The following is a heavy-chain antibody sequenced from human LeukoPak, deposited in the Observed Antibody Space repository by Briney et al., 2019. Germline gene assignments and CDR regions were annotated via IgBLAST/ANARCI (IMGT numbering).Heavy chain of an antibody. CDR1: GFTFSSYA. D-gene: IGHD6-19*01. CDR2: ISGSGGST. J-gene: IGHJ4*02. V-gene: IGHV3-23*01. Sequence: PAGSLRLSCAASGFTFSSYAMSWVRQAPGKGLEWVSAISGSGGSTYYADSVKGRFTTSRDNSKNTLYLQMNSLRAEDTAVYYCAKVYSSGWYTLDYWGQGTLVTVSS. CDR3: AKVYSSGWYTLDY.